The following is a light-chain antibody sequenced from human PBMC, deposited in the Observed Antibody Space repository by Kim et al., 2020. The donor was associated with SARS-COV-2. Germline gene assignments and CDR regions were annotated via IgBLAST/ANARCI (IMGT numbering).Light chain of an antibody. J-gene: IGKJ4*01. CDR2: GAS. CDR3: QQYNNWPLT. Sequence: VSPGERAPHSCRASQSVSSNLAWYQQKPGQAPRLLIYGASTRATGIPARFSGSGSGTEFTLTISSLQSEDFAVYYCQQYNNWPLTFGGGTKVDIK. V-gene: IGKV3-15*01. CDR1: QSVSSN.